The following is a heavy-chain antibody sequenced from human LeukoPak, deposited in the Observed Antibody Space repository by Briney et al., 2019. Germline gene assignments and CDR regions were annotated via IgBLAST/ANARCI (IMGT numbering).Heavy chain of an antibody. J-gene: IGHJ4*02. Sequence: PSETLSLTCAVYGGSFSGYYWSWIRQPPGKGLEWIGRIYTSGSTNYNPSLKSRVTISVDTSKNQFSLKLSSVTAADTAVYYCASGVGAKDYWGQGTLVTVSS. CDR3: ASGVGAKDY. V-gene: IGHV4-59*10. CDR2: IYTSGST. CDR1: GGSFSGYY. D-gene: IGHD1-26*01.